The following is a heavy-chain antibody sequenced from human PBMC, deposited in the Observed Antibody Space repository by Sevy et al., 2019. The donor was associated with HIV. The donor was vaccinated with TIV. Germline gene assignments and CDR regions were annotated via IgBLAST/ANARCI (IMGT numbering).Heavy chain of an antibody. J-gene: IGHJ6*02. V-gene: IGHV3-49*03. CDR3: TRALVVVIATGYYYYGMDV. Sequence: GGSLRLSCTASGFTFGDYAMSWFRQAPGKGLEWVGFIRSKAYGGTTEYAASVKCRLTISRDDSKSIAYLQMNSLKTEDTAVYYCTRALVVVIATGYYYYGMDVWGQGTTVTVSS. CDR2: IRSKAYGGTT. D-gene: IGHD2-21*01. CDR1: GFTFGDYA.